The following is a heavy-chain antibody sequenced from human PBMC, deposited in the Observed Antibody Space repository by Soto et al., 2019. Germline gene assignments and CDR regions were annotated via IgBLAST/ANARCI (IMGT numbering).Heavy chain of an antibody. CDR2: IYPGDSET. Sequence: GESLNISCKGSGYSFTSYWIGWVRQMPGKGLEWMGIIYPGDSETKYSPSFQGQVTISADKSINTAYLQWSSLKASDTAMYYCARRAAISSNYFEPWGQGTLVTVAS. J-gene: IGHJ5*02. D-gene: IGHD3-10*01. CDR1: GYSFTSYW. CDR3: ARRAAISSNYFEP. V-gene: IGHV5-51*01.